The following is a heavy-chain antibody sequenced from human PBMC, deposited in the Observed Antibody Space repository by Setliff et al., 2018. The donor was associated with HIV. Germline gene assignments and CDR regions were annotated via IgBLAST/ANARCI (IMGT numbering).Heavy chain of an antibody. CDR2: IYYSGST. J-gene: IGHJ4*02. CDR1: GGSISSSSYY. D-gene: IGHD2-8*02. CDR3: ARQESYGNGGLYYFDY. V-gene: IGHV4-39*01. Sequence: SETLSLTCTVSGGSISSSSYYWGRIRQPPGKGLEWIGSIYYSGSTYYNPSLKSRVTISVDTSKNQFSLKLSSVTAADTAVYYCARQESYGNGGLYYFDYWGQGTLVTVSS.